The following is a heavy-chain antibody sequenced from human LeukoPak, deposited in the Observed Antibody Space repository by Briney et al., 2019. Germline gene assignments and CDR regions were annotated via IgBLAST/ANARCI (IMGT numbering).Heavy chain of an antibody. CDR2: IYYSGST. V-gene: IGHV4-39*01. CDR3: ARPSDSSGY. J-gene: IGHJ4*02. D-gene: IGHD3-22*01. Sequence: SETLSLTCTVSGGSISSSSYYWGWIRQPPGKGLEWIGSIYYSGSTYYNPSLKSRVTISVDTSKNQFSLKLSSVTAADTAVYYCARPSDSSGYWGQGILVTVSS. CDR1: GGSISSSSYY.